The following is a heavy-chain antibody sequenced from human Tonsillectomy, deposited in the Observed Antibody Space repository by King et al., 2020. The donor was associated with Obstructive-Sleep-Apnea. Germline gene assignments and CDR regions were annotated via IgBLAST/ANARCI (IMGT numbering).Heavy chain of an antibody. CDR1: GFTFDDYA. CDR3: AKDRFGDLYSGYFDY. V-gene: IGHV3-9*01. J-gene: IGHJ4*02. CDR2: ISWYSGRI. D-gene: IGHD3-10*01. Sequence: VQLVESGGGLVQPGRSLRLSCAASGFTFDDYAMHWVRQAPGKGLEWVSGISWYSGRIGYADSVKGRFTLSRDNAKNSLYLQMNRLRAEDTALYYCAKDRFGDLYSGYFDYWGQGTLVTVSS.